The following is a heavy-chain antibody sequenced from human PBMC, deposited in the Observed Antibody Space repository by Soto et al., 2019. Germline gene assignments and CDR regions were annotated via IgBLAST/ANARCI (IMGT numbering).Heavy chain of an antibody. CDR2: ISSSGSTI. D-gene: IGHD3-22*01. Sequence: ESGGGLVKPGVSLRLSCAASGFTFSDYYISWIRQAPGKGLEWVSYISSSGSTIYYADSVKGRFTISRDNAKNSLYLQMNSLRAEDTAVYYCARDRVYYYDSSGSAPDYWGQGTLVTVSS. CDR1: GFTFSDYY. CDR3: ARDRVYYYDSSGSAPDY. J-gene: IGHJ4*02. V-gene: IGHV3-11*01.